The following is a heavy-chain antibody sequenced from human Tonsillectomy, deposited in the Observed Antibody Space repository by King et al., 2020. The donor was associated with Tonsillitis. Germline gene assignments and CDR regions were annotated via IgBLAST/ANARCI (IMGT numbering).Heavy chain of an antibody. CDR1: GFIFSNAW. D-gene: IGHD2-21*02. V-gene: IGHV3-15*07. CDR2: IASKSDGGTT. J-gene: IGHJ4*02. Sequence: VQLVESGGGLVEPGGSLRLSCAASGFIFSNAWMNWVRQAPGKGLEWVGRIASKSDGGTTECSAPVKGSFTIPGDDSKNTLYLQMNSLKTEDTAIYYCLAWVGGDDCWGQGALVTVS. CDR3: LAWVGGDDC.